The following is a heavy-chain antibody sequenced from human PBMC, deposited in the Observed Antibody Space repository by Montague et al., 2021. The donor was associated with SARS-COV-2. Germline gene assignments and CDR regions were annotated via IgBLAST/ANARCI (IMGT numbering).Heavy chain of an antibody. V-gene: IGHV4-34*01. Sequence: SETLSLTCAVYGGSFTENFWTWIRQPPGKGLEWIGEINHSGTSNYNASLRSRVTISIDTAKNQFSLRLSALAAADTAVYYCARGRSTRVRGVIFTSYYYYYYGIDVWGQGAMVTVSS. CDR2: INHSGTS. J-gene: IGHJ6*02. D-gene: IGHD3-10*01. CDR3: ARGRSTRVRGVIFTSYYYYYYGIDV. CDR1: GGSFTENF.